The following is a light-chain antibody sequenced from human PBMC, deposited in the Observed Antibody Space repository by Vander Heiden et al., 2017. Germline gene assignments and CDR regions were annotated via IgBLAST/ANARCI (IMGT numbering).Light chain of an antibody. J-gene: IGLJ2*01. V-gene: IGLV2-14*01. CDR1: SRCVGGYTY. CDR3: SSYTSSSRV. Sequence: SALPQPASVSGSPGMSLTIPCTGPSRCVGGYTYVSWYQQHPGKAPKLMIYDVSNRPSGVSNRFSGSKSGNTASRTIAGLQAEDEADYYCSSYTSSSRVFGGGTKLTVL. CDR2: DVS.